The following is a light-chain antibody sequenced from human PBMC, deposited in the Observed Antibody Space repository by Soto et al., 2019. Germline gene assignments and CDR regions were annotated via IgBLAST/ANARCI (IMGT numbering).Light chain of an antibody. CDR2: DVT. V-gene: IGLV2-11*01. CDR3: CSYGGSFPYV. CDR1: SSDVGGYDY. J-gene: IGLJ1*01. Sequence: QSALTQPPSVSGSPGQSVTISCTGTSSDVGGYDYVSWYQQRPGKAPKLLIYDVTKRPSGVPDRFSGSKSGNTASLTISGLQAEDEADFYCCSYGGSFPYVFGTGTK.